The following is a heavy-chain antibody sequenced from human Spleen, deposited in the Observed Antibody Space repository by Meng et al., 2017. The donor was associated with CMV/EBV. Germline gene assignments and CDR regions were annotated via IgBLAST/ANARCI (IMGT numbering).Heavy chain of an antibody. Sequence: GGSLRLSCAASGFTFGDYAMSWVRQRPGKGLEWVSGIIWNGDSTASADSVKGRFTISRDNAKSSVSLQMNSLRGEDTALYYCARRSNMGSSGAYYFDYWGQGTLVPSP. V-gene: IGHV3-20*04. CDR1: GFTFGDYA. CDR2: IIWNGDST. J-gene: IGHJ4*02. CDR3: ARRSNMGSSGAYYFDY. D-gene: IGHD3-10*01.